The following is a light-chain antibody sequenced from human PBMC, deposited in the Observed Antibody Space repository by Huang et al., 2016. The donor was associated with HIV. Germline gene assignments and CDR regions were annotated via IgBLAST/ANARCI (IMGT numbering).Light chain of an antibody. CDR3: QQRSNWPPRGT. V-gene: IGKV3-11*01. Sequence: EIVLTQSPATLSLSPGESATLSCRASQSVSSYLAWYQQQPGQAPRLLIYDASNRATGIPARFSGSGSGTDFTLTISSLEPEDFAVYYCQQRSNWPPRGTFGPGTKVDIK. CDR1: QSVSSY. CDR2: DAS. J-gene: IGKJ3*01.